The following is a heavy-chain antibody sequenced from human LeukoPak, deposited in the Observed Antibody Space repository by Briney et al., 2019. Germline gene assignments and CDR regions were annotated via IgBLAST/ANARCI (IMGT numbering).Heavy chain of an antibody. CDR1: GFTFSTFG. D-gene: IGHD1-7*01. CDR3: ARDPKPGDWNYGIDY. J-gene: IGHJ4*02. CDR2: ISSGSYI. V-gene: IGHV3-21*01. Sequence: PGGSLRLSCAASGFTFSTFGMIWVRQAPGKGLEWVSSISSGSYIYYADAVKARFTISRDNARNSLYLQMNSLRAEDTAVYYCARDPKPGDWNYGIDYWGQGTLVTVSS.